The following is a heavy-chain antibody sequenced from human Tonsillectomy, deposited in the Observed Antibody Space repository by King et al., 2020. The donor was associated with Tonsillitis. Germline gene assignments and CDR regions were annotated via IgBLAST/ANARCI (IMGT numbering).Heavy chain of an antibody. V-gene: IGHV3-43*01. J-gene: IGHJ4*02. Sequence: VQLVESGGVVVQPGGSLRLSCAASGFTFDDYTIHWVRQAPGKGLEWVSLISWDGGSTYYADSVKGRFTISRDNSKNSLYLQMNSLRTEDTALYYCAKGATMRVAVTAIDYWGQGTLVTVSS. CDR3: AKGATMRVAVTAIDY. D-gene: IGHD3-22*01. CDR2: ISWDGGST. CDR1: GFTFDDYT.